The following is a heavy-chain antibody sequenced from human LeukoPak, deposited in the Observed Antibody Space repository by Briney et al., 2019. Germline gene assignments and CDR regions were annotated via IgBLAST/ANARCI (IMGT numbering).Heavy chain of an antibody. CDR3: TTWPAAHLKFDY. V-gene: IGHV3-15*01. CDR2: IKSKTDGGAT. J-gene: IGHJ4*02. CDR1: GFTFSNAW. Sequence: GGSLRLSCAASGFTFSNAWMNWVRQAPGKGLEWVGRIKSKTDGGATDYAAPVQGRFTISRDDSKNTLSLQMNSLKTEDTAVYYCTTWPAAHLKFDYWGQGTLVTVSS. D-gene: IGHD2-2*01.